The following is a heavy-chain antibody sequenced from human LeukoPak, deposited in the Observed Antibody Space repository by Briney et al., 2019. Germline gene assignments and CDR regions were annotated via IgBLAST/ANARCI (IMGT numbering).Heavy chain of an antibody. CDR1: GGTFSSYA. D-gene: IGHD5-18*01. CDR2: IIPICGTA. CDR3: ARSPRAMAIFDY. V-gene: IGHV1-69*01. J-gene: IGHJ4*02. Sequence: SVKVSCKASGGTFSSYAISWVRQAPGQGLEWMGGIIPICGTANYAQKFQGRVTITADESTSTAYMELSSLRSEDTAVYYCARSPRAMAIFDYWGQGTLVTVSS.